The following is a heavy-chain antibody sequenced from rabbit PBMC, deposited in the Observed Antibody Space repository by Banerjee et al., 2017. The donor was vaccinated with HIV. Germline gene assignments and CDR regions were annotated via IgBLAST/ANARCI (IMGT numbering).Heavy chain of an antibody. CDR1: GFSFSASYY. J-gene: IGHJ4*01. D-gene: IGHD4-1*01. CDR3: ARVGGWGGGDL. Sequence: QEQLEESGGDLVKPGASLTLTCTASGFSFSASYYMCWVRQAPGKGLEWIACINTSSGNTVYARWAKGRFTISKTSSTTVTLQMTSLTDADTATYFCARVGGWGGGDLWGPGTLVTVS. CDR2: INTSSGNT. V-gene: IGHV1S45*01.